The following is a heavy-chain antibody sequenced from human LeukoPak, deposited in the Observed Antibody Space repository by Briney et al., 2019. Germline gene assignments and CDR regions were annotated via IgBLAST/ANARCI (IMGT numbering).Heavy chain of an antibody. CDR2: IRSKIYGGTP. J-gene: IGHJ4*02. V-gene: IGHV3-49*04. Sequence: GGSLRLSCTASGFTFGDYVMTWVRQAPGKGLEWVGFIRSKIYGGTPEYAASVKGRFTISRDDSKGIAYLQMDSLKTEDTAVYYCTRDQTPYYWGQGTLATVSS. CDR3: TRDQTPYY. CDR1: GFTFGDYV.